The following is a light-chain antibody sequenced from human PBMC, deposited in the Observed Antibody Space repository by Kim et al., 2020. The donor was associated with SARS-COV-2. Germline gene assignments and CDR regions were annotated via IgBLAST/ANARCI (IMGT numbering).Light chain of an antibody. CDR1: QGIGRW. CDR3: QQYTGYSRT. Sequence: IQLTQSPSILSASVGDRVTITCRASQGIGRWLAWYQQKPGKAPKLLIYTASSLESGVPSRFSGSGSGTEFTLTISTLQPDDFASYYCQQYTGYSRTFGQGTKVEIK. J-gene: IGKJ1*01. CDR2: TAS. V-gene: IGKV1-5*03.